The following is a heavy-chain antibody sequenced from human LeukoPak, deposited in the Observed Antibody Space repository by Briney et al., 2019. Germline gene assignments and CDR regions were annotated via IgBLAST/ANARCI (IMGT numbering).Heavy chain of an antibody. CDR1: GNYW. Sequence: GGSLRLSCVATGNYWMHWVRQAPGKGLVWVSHINSDGSWTSYADSVKGRFTISKDNAKNTVYLQMNSLRAEDTAVYYCVSFYETYWGRGTLVTVSS. CDR2: INSDGSWT. D-gene: IGHD2/OR15-2a*01. V-gene: IGHV3-74*01. CDR3: VSFYETY. J-gene: IGHJ4*02.